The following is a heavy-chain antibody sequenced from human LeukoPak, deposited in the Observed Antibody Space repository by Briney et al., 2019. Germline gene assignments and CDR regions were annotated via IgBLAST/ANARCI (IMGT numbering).Heavy chain of an antibody. J-gene: IGHJ6*02. CDR2: INPNSGGT. CDR1: GYTFTGYY. Sequence: LEASVKVSCKASGYTFTGYYMHWVRQAPGQGLEWMGWINPNSGGTNYAQKFQGRVTMTRDTSISTAYMELSRLRSDDTAVYYCARDHYDTTVNSYSSGMTSGAKGPRSPSP. D-gene: IGHD4-4*01. V-gene: IGHV1-2*03. CDR3: ARDHYDTTVNSYSSGMTS.